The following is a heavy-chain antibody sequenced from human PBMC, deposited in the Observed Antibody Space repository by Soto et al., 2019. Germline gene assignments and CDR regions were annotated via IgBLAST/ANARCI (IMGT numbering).Heavy chain of an antibody. CDR3: ARDLDIVATISGY. J-gene: IGHJ4*02. CDR1: GHTFSTYG. V-gene: IGHV1-18*01. Sequence: ASVKVSCKASGHTFSTYGINWVRQAPGQGLEWMGWISPYNGNTNYAQKFQGRATMTTDTSTSTAYMELSSLRSDDTAVYYCARDLDIVATISGYWGQGTLVTVSS. D-gene: IGHD5-12*01. CDR2: ISPYNGNT.